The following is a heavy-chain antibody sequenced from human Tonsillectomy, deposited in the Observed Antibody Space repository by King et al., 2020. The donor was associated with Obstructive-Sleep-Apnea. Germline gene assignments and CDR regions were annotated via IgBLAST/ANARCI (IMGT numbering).Heavy chain of an antibody. D-gene: IGHD3-3*01. J-gene: IGHJ4*02. V-gene: IGHV3-30*04. CDR3: ALIKDYDFWGGYRPPNDY. CDR2: ISYDGSNK. CDR1: GFTFSSYA. Sequence: QLVQSGGGVVQPGGSLRLSCAASGFTFSSYAMHWVRQAPGKGLEWVAVISYDGSNKYYADSVKGRFTISRDNSKNTLYLQMNSLRAEGTAVYYCALIKDYDFWGGYRPPNDYWGQGTLVTVSS.